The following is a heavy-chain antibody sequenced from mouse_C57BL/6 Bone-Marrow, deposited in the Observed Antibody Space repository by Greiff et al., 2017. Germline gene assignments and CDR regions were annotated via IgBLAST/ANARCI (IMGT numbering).Heavy chain of an antibody. D-gene: IGHD1-1*01. Sequence: EVMLVESEGGLVQPGSSMKLSCTASGFTFSDYYMAWVRQVPEKGLEWVANINYDGSSTYYLDSLKSRFIISRDNAKNILYLQMSSLKSEDTATYYCARSYGRRHYFDYWGQGTTLTVSS. CDR2: INYDGSST. J-gene: IGHJ2*01. CDR3: ARSYGRRHYFDY. V-gene: IGHV5-16*01. CDR1: GFTFSDYY.